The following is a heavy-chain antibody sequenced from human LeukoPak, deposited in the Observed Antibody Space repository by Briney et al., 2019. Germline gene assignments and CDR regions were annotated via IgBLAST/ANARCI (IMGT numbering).Heavy chain of an antibody. V-gene: IGHV4-4*02. CDR1: GRSISSASW. J-gene: IGHJ4*02. Sequence: SQTLSMTNGASGRSISSASWSTWLRQPPGEELEWIGEVHLSGRTNYNPSLESRVTMSVDMSENHISLKLTSVTAADTAVYYCAREGGPYRPLDYSGQGTLVTVSS. CDR3: AREGGPYRPLDY. CDR2: VHLSGRT.